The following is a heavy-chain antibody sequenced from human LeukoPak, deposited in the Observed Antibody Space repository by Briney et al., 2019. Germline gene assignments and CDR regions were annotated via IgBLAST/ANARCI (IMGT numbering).Heavy chain of an antibody. V-gene: IGHV3-11*04. J-gene: IGHJ4*02. Sequence: PGGSLRLSCAASGFTFSDYYMSWIRQAPGKGLEWISYISPSGTTMYYVDSVKGRFIISRDNAKDSLYLQMNSLRVEDTAVYYCARDPRGPDYWGQGTLVTVSS. CDR1: GFTFSDYY. CDR3: ARDPRGPDY. CDR2: ISPSGTTM.